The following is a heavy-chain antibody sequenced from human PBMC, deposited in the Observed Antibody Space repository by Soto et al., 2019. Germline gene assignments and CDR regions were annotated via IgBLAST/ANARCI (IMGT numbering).Heavy chain of an antibody. V-gene: IGHV1-2*02. CDR1: GYTFAGYY. CDR2: INPNSGGT. D-gene: IGHD2-21*02. CDR3: ARGTPQSEGRLAYCGGDCYPYYFDY. J-gene: IGHJ4*02. Sequence: ASVKVSCKASGYTFAGYYMHWVRQAPGQGLEWMGWINPNSGGTNCAQKFQGRVTMTRDTSISTAYMELSRLRSDDTAVYYCARGTPQSEGRLAYCGGDCYPYYFDYWGQGTLVTVSS.